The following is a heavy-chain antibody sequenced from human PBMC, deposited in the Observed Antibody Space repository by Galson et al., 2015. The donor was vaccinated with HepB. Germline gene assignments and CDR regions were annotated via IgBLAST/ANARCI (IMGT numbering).Heavy chain of an antibody. D-gene: IGHD3-22*01. J-gene: IGHJ6*02. CDR3: ARDLPLLVVLTQGEDYGMDV. V-gene: IGHV1-69*06. CDR2: IIPIFGTA. Sequence: SVKVSCKASGGTFSSYAISWVRQAPGQGLEWMGGIIPIFGTANYAQKFQGRVTITADKSTSTAYMELSSLRSEDTAVYYCARDLPLLVVLTQGEDYGMDVWGQGTTVTVSS. CDR1: GGTFSSYA.